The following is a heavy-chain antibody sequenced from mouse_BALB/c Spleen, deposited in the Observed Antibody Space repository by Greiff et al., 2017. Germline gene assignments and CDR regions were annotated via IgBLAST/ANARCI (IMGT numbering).Heavy chain of an antibody. D-gene: IGHD2-1*01. Sequence: EVQLQQSGPGLVKPSQSLSLTCSVTGYSITSGYYWNWIRQFPGNKLEWMGYISYDGSNNYNPSLKNRISITRDTSKNQFFLKLNSVTTEDTATYYCATPYGNYGYAMDYWGQGTSVTVSS. V-gene: IGHV3-6*02. J-gene: IGHJ4*01. CDR2: ISYDGSN. CDR3: ATPYGNYGYAMDY. CDR1: GYSITSGYY.